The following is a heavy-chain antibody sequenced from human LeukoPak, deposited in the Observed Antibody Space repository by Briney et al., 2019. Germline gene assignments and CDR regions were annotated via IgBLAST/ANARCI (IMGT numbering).Heavy chain of an antibody. CDR3: ARDLGVELSDAFDI. CDR1: GFTFSSYS. D-gene: IGHD3-10*01. V-gene: IGHV3-21*01. CDR2: ISSSSSYI. Sequence: GGSLRLSCAASGFTFSSYSMNWVRQAPGKGLEWVSSISSSSSYIYYADSAKGRFTISRDNAKNSLYLQMNSLRAEDTAVYYCARDLGVELSDAFDIWGQGTMVTVSS. J-gene: IGHJ3*02.